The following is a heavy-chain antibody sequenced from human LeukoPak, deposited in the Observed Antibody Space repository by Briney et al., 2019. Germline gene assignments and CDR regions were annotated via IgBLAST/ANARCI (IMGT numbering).Heavy chain of an antibody. V-gene: IGHV6-1*01. CDR3: TRAPHHWGSDF. Sequence: SQTLSLTCAISGDSVSSATWNWIRQSPSRGLEWLGRTYYRSKWYIDYGASVKSRITISPDTSKNQFSLQLNSVTPGDTAVYYCTRAPHHWGSDFWGQGTLVTVSS. CDR2: TYYRSKWYI. CDR1: GDSVSSAT. D-gene: IGHD7-27*01. J-gene: IGHJ4*02.